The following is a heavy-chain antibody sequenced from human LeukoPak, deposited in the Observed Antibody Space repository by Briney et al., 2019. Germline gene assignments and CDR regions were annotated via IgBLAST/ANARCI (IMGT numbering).Heavy chain of an antibody. CDR2: INPNNGAT. CDR1: GYTFTGYY. Sequence: ASVKVSCKASGYTFTGYYMHWVRLAPGQGLEWMGWINPNNGATNCAQKFQGRVTMTRDTSISTAYMELSRLRSDDTAVYYCARAGAPLNNWFDPWGRGTLVTVSS. CDR3: ARAGAPLNNWFDP. V-gene: IGHV1-2*02. J-gene: IGHJ5*02.